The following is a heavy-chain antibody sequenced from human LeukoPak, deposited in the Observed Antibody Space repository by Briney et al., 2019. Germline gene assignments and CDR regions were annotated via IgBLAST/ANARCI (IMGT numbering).Heavy chain of an antibody. CDR2: ISYDGSNK. Sequence: GRSLRLSCAASGFTFSSYGMHWVRQAPGKGLEWMAVISYDGSNKYYADSVKGRFTISRDNSKNTLYLQMNSLRAEDTAVYYCAKEFSWTVEASAARYYGMDVWGQGTTVTVSS. V-gene: IGHV3-30*18. J-gene: IGHJ6*02. CDR1: GFTFSSYG. CDR3: AKEFSWTVEASAARYYGMDV. D-gene: IGHD1-26*01.